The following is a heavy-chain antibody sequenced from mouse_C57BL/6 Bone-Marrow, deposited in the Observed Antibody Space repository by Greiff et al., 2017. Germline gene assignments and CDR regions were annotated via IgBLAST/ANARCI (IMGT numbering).Heavy chain of an antibody. D-gene: IGHD3-2*02. V-gene: IGHV1-7*01. CDR1: GYTFTSYW. Sequence: QVQLQQSGAELAKPGASVKLSCKASGYTFTSYWMHWVKQRPGQGLEWIGYINPSSGYTKYNQKFKDKATLTADKSSSTAYMQLSSLTSEDSAVYYCAEHLRPLYYAMGYWGQGTSVTVSS. J-gene: IGHJ4*01. CDR2: INPSSGYT. CDR3: AEHLRPLYYAMGY.